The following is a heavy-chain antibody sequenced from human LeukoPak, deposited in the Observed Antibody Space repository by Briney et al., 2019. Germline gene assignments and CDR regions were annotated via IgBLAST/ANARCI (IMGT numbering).Heavy chain of an antibody. CDR1: GFTFSSYA. CDR2: ISGSGGST. CDR3: AKDLYHDYYDSSGYYLEGDYFDY. J-gene: IGHJ4*02. Sequence: GGSLRLSCAASGFTFSSYAMSWVRQAPGKGLEWVSAISGSGGSTYYADSVKGRFTISRDNSKNTLYLQMNSLRAEDTAVYYCAKDLYHDYYDSSGYYLEGDYFDYWGQGTLVTVSS. V-gene: IGHV3-23*01. D-gene: IGHD3-22*01.